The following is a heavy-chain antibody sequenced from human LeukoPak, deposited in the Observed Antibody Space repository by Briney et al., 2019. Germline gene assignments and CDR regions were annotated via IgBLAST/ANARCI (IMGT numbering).Heavy chain of an antibody. Sequence: GGSLRLSCAASGFTFSSYSMNWVRQAPGKGLKWVSYISYSSSTIYYADSVKGRFTISRDNAKNSLYLQMNSLRAEDTAVYYCTRGGSSSGYWGQGTLVTVSS. J-gene: IGHJ4*02. D-gene: IGHD6-6*01. CDR3: TRGGSSSGY. CDR2: ISYSSSTI. V-gene: IGHV3-48*01. CDR1: GFTFSSYS.